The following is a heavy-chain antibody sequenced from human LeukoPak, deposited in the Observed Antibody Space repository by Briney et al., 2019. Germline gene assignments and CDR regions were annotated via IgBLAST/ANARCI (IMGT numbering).Heavy chain of an antibody. J-gene: IGHJ4*02. Sequence: GASVKVSCKASGYTFTSYGISWVRQAPGQGLEWMGWISAYNGNTNYAQKFQGRVTMTRDTSISTAYMELSTLRSDDTAVYYCARDSSGYGIDFDYWGQGTLVTVSS. D-gene: IGHD5-12*01. CDR2: ISAYNGNT. CDR1: GYTFTSYG. CDR3: ARDSSGYGIDFDY. V-gene: IGHV1-18*01.